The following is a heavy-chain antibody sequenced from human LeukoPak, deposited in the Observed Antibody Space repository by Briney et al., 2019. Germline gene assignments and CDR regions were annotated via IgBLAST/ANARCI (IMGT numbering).Heavy chain of an antibody. D-gene: IGHD6-6*01. J-gene: IGHJ5*02. CDR1: GFTFSSYA. CDR3: ARGADSSSDWFDP. V-gene: IGHV3-23*01. CDR2: ISGSGGST. Sequence: GGSLRLSCAASGFTFSSYAMSWVRQAPGKGLEWVSAISGSGGSTYYADSVKGRFTIPRDNSKNTLHLQMNSLRAEDTAVYYCARGADSSSDWFDPWGQGTLVTVSS.